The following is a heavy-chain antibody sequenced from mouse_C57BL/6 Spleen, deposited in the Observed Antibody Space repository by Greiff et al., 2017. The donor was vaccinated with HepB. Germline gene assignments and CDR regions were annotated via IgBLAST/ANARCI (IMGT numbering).Heavy chain of an antibody. D-gene: IGHD1-1*02. V-gene: IGHV1-64*01. CDR3: AREGGRGAMDY. CDR2: IHPNSGST. CDR1: GYTFTSYW. Sequence: VKLVESGAELVKPGASVKLSCKASGYTFTSYWMHWVKQRPGQGLEWIGMIHPNSGSTNYNEKFKSKATLTVDKSSSTAYMQLSSLTSEDSAVYYCAREGGRGAMDYWGQGTSVTVSS. J-gene: IGHJ4*01.